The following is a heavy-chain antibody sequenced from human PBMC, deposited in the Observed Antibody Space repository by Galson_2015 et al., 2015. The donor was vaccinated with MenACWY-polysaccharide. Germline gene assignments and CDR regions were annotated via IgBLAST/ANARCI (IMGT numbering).Heavy chain of an antibody. D-gene: IGHD3-22*01. Sequence: ATLSLPCSVSGASITTGLYYLGWLRQLPGKGLEWIGSIFYNGNTYYNPSLESRAAVSADTSKSQFFLRLTSMTAADTAVYFCARAAHYEPFNIWGQGTLVTVSS. CDR2: IFYNGNT. V-gene: IGHV4-39*07. J-gene: IGHJ3*02. CDR3: ARAAHYEPFNI. CDR1: GASITTGLYY.